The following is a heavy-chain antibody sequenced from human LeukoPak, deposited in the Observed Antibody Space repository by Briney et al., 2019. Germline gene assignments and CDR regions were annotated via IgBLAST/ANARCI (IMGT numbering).Heavy chain of an antibody. CDR1: GGTFNSYA. CDR3: ARERYSYGQFDY. D-gene: IGHD5-18*01. V-gene: IGHV1-69*05. J-gene: IGHJ4*02. Sequence: SVKVSCKASGGTFNSYAISWVRQAPGQGLEWMGGIIPIFGTANYAQKFQGRVTITTDESTSTAYMELSSLRSEDTAVYYCARERYSYGQFDYWGQGTLVTVSS. CDR2: IIPIFGTA.